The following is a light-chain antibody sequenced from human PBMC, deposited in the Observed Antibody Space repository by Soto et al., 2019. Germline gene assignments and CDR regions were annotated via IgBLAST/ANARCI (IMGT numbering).Light chain of an antibody. Sequence: QSALTQPASVSGSPGQSITISCTGTSSDVGGYNYVSWYQQHPGKAPKLMIXXXXXXXXXXXXXXXGSKSGNTASLTISGXXXXXXXXXYCSSYTSSSTRVFGGGTKLTVL. CDR2: XXX. V-gene: IGLV2-14*01. CDR3: SSYTSSSTRV. CDR1: SSDVGGYNY. J-gene: IGLJ3*02.